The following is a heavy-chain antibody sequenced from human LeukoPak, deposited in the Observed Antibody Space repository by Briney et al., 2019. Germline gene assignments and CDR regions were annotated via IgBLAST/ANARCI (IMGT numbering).Heavy chain of an antibody. V-gene: IGHV4-31*03. CDR2: IYYSGST. Sequence: SETMSLTCTVSGGSISSGGYYWSWIRQHPGKGLEWIGYIYYSGSTYYNPSLKSRVTISVDTSKNQFSLKLSSVTAADTAVYYCARGRRGQKKYYGMDVWGQGTTVTVSS. CDR1: GGSISSGGYY. CDR3: ARGRRGQKKYYGMDV. J-gene: IGHJ6*02.